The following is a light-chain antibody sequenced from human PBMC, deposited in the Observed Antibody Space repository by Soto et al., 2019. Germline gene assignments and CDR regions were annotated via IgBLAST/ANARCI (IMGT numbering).Light chain of an antibody. J-gene: IGKJ1*01. CDR1: QGIRDY. CDR2: GAS. Sequence: DIQMTQSPSSLSASIGDRVTITCRASQGIRDYLAWYQQKPGKVPTLLIYGASTLQSGVPSRFSGSGSGTDFTLTISSLQPEDVATYYCQKYDSAPRTFGQGTKV. CDR3: QKYDSAPRT. V-gene: IGKV1-27*01.